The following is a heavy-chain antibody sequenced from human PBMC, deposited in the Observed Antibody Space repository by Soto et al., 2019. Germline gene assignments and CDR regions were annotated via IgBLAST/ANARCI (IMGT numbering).Heavy chain of an antibody. CDR1: GFSRSTSGVG. D-gene: IGHD5-18*01. CDR2: IHWDDDK. J-gene: IGHJ5*02. Sequence: QITLKESGPTLVKPTQTLTLTCTFSGFSRSTSGVGVGWIRQPPGKALEWLALIHWDDDKRYSLSLKSRLTTTEDTSKFQEVLTRNNMDPVDTSTYYCAHSVDTAMVGWWFDPWGQGTLVT. CDR3: AHSVDTAMVGWWFDP. V-gene: IGHV2-5*02.